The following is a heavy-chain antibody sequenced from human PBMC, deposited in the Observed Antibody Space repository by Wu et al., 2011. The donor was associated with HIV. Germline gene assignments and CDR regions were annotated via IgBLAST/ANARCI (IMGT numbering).Heavy chain of an antibody. CDR3: ARVYGYYYDSSGYYKYNWFDP. CDR2: IIPMFNTA. J-gene: IGHJ5*02. CDR1: GGSFSSYA. Sequence: QVQVVQSGAEVKKPGSSVKVSCKASGGSFSSYAVSWVRLAPRQGLEWMGRIIPMFNTATYAQKFQSRLTLTADKSTSTAYMELSSLRSEDTAVYYCARVYGYYYDSSGYYKYNWFDPWAREPWSPSPQ. D-gene: IGHD3-22*01. V-gene: IGHV1-69*14.